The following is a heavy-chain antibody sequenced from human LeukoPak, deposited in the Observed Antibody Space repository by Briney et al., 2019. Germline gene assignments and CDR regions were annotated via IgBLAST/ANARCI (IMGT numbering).Heavy chain of an antibody. CDR2: INPNSGGT. CDR3: ARGYCSGGTCYLVENWLDP. J-gene: IGHJ5*02. V-gene: IGHV1-2*06. CDR1: GYTLTAYY. D-gene: IGHD2-15*01. Sequence: ASVKVSCXASGYTLTAYYIYWVRQAPGQGLEWMGRINPNSGGTDYAQNFQGRVTMTRDTSISTAYMELSRLRSDDTAAYYCARGYCSGGTCYLVENWLDPWGQGTLVTVSS.